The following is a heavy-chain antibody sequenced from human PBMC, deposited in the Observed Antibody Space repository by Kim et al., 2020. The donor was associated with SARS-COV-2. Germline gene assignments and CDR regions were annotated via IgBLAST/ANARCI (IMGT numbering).Heavy chain of an antibody. CDR2: IYSGGST. V-gene: IGHV3-53*01. CDR3: ARLTTSGYIDP. J-gene: IGHJ5*02. CDR1: GFTVSSNY. Sequence: GGSLRLSCAASGFTVSSNYMSWVRQAPGKGLEWVSVIYSGGSTYYADSVKGRFTISRDNSKNTLYLQMNSLRAEDTAAYYCARLTTSGYIDPWGQGTLVTVSS. D-gene: IGHD4-17*01.